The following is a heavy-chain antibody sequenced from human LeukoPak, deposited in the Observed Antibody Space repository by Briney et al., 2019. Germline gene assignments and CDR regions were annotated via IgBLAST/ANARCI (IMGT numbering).Heavy chain of an antibody. CDR3: ARGPPVYGGSCYGY. V-gene: IGHV1-18*01. CDR2: ISAYNGNT. D-gene: IGHD2-15*01. J-gene: IGHJ4*02. Sequence: GASVKVSCKASGYTFTSYGISWVRQAPGQGLEWMGWISAYNGNTNYAQKLQGRVTMTTDTPTSTAYMELRSLRSDDTAVYYCARGPPVYGGSCYGYWGQGTLVTVSS. CDR1: GYTFTSYG.